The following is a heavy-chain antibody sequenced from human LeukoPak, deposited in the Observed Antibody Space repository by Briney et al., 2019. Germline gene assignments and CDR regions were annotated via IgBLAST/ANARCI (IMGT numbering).Heavy chain of an antibody. Sequence: ASVKVSCKASGYTFTRYDVHWVRQAPGQRPEWMGWINAGNGNTKYSQKLQGRVTITRDTSASTAYMELSSLRSEDMAVYYCARGPEWELPHYNWFDPWGQGTLVTVSS. CDR2: INAGNGNT. CDR3: ARGPEWELPHYNWFDP. D-gene: IGHD1-26*01. J-gene: IGHJ5*02. V-gene: IGHV1-3*01. CDR1: GYTFTRYD.